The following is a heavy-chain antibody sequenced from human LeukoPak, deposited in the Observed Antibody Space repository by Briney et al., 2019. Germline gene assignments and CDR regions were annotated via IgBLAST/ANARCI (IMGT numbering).Heavy chain of an antibody. D-gene: IGHD3-10*01. CDR1: GFTFSSYG. J-gene: IGHJ4*02. V-gene: IGHV3-30*18. Sequence: GGSLRLSCAASGFTFSSYGMHWVRQAPGKGLEWVAVISYDGSNKYYADSVKGRFTISRDNSKNTLYLQMNSLRAEDTAVYYCAKDHHITMVRGVISAFDYWGQGTLVTVSS. CDR3: AKDHHITMVRGVISAFDY. CDR2: ISYDGSNK.